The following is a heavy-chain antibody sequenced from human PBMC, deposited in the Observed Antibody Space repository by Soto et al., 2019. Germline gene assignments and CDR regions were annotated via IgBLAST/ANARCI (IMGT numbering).Heavy chain of an antibody. CDR1: GYSFTTYG. CDR3: ARAGPAPYYYYGMDV. V-gene: IGHV1-18*01. Sequence: QVQLVQSGGEVKKPGASVKVSCKTSGYSFTTYGISWVRQAPGQGLEWMGWISAYNGNTNYAQKLQGRVTMTTDTATSKAHMQPTSPSSHDTAVYYSARAGPAPYYYYGMDVWGQASAVTVSS. J-gene: IGHJ6*02. CDR2: ISAYNGNT.